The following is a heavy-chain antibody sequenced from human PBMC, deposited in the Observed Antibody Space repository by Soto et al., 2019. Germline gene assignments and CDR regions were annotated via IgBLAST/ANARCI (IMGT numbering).Heavy chain of an antibody. Sequence: PGGSLRLSCAASGFTFSSYGMHWVRQAPGKGLEWVAVIWYDGSNKYYADSVKGRFTISRDNSKNTLYLQMNSLRAEDTAVYYCARVEPIKAVAGTIDPWGQGTLVTVSS. CDR1: GFTFSSYG. J-gene: IGHJ5*02. CDR3: ARVEPIKAVAGTIDP. CDR2: IWYDGSNK. D-gene: IGHD6-19*01. V-gene: IGHV3-33*01.